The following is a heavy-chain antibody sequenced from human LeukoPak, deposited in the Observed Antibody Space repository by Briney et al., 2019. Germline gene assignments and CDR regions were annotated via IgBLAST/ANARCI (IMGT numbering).Heavy chain of an antibody. CDR1: GGSFSGYY. CDR3: AGLYCTNGVCHFDY. CDR2: INHSGST. V-gene: IGHV4-34*01. J-gene: IGHJ4*02. D-gene: IGHD2-8*01. Sequence: SETLSLTCAVYGGSFSGYYWSWIRQPPGKGLEWIGEINHSGSTNYNPSLKSRVTISVDTSKNQFSLKLSSVTAADTAVYYCAGLYCTNGVCHFDYWGQGTLVTVSS.